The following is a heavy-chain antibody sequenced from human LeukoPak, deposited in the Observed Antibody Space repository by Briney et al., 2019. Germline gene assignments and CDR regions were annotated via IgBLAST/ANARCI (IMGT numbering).Heavy chain of an antibody. CDR1: GFTFSSYS. CDR2: ISSSSSYI. D-gene: IGHD3-22*01. J-gene: IGHJ4*02. CDR3: ARTGTYYYDSSGPTSPD. V-gene: IGHV3-21*01. Sequence: GGSLRLSCAASGFTFSSYSMNWVRQAPGKGLEWVSSISSSSSYIYYADSVKGRFTISRDNAKNSLYLQMNSLRAEDTAVYCCARTGTYYYDSSGPTSPDWGQGTLVTVSS.